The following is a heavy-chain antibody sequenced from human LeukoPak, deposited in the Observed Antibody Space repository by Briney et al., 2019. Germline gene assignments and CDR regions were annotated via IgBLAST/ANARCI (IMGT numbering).Heavy chain of an antibody. Sequence: GSSVKVSCKASGGTFSTYGISWVRQAPGQGLEWMGGIIPIFGTANYAQKFQGRVTITADESTSTAYMELSRLRSDDTAVYYCARDLDYYDSSGPWGQGTLVTVSS. J-gene: IGHJ5*02. V-gene: IGHV1-69*01. D-gene: IGHD3-22*01. CDR1: GGTFSTYG. CDR2: IIPIFGTA. CDR3: ARDLDYYDSSGP.